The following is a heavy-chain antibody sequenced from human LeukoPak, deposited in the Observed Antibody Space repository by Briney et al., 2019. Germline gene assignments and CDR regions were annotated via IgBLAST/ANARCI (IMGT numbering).Heavy chain of an antibody. CDR2: IYTSGST. J-gene: IGHJ2*01. D-gene: IGHD7-27*01. V-gene: IGHV4-61*02. CDR3: AGHTWGSGYFDL. CDR1: GGSFTSGGYY. Sequence: PSQTLSLTCTVSGGSFTSGGYYWTWIRQPAGKGLEWIGRIYTSGSTNYNPSLKSRVTISVDTSKNLFSLRLSSVTAADTAVYYCAGHTWGSGYFDLWGRGTLVTVSS.